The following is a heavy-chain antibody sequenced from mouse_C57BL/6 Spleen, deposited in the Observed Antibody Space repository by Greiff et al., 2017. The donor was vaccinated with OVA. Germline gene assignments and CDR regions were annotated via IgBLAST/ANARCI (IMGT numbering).Heavy chain of an antibody. V-gene: IGHV1-72*01. Sequence: QVQLQQPGAELVKPGASVKLSCKASGYTFTSYWMHWVKQRPGRGLEWIGRIDPNSGGTTYNEKFKSKATLTVDKPSSTAYMQLSSLTSADSAVYYCARKVVNYDGYYVPFDYWGQGTTLTVSS. J-gene: IGHJ2*01. CDR3: ARKVVNYDGYYVPFDY. CDR2: IDPNSGGT. D-gene: IGHD2-3*01. CDR1: GYTFTSYW.